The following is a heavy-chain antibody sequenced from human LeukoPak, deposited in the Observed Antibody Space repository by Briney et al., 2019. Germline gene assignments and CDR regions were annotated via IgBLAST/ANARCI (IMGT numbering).Heavy chain of an antibody. D-gene: IGHD2-2*01. CDR2: IYYSGST. J-gene: IGHJ6*02. CDR3: ARASTSETYGTDV. CDR1: GGSISSGDYY. V-gene: IGHV4-30-4*01. Sequence: SQTLSLTCTVSGGSISSGDYYWSWIRQPPGKGLEWIGYIYYSGSTYYNPSLKSRVTISVDTSKNQFPLKLSSVTAADTAVYYCARASTSETYGTDVWGQGTTVTVSS.